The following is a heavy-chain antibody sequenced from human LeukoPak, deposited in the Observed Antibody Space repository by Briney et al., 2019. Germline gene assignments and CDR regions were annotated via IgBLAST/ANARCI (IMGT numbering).Heavy chain of an antibody. J-gene: IGHJ4*02. Sequence: PGGSLRLSCVASGFTFTAYWMTWVRQAPGKGLEWVANIKQDGSEKFYVDSVKGRFTISRENAKNSVYLQMSSLRAEDTAVYYCARDRRFLEWLFLDYWGQGTLVTVSS. CDR3: ARDRRFLEWLFLDY. CDR1: GFTFTAYW. D-gene: IGHD3-3*01. V-gene: IGHV3-7*01. CDR2: IKQDGSEK.